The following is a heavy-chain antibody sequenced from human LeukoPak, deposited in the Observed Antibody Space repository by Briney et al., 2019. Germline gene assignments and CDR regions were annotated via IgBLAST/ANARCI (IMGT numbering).Heavy chain of an antibody. V-gene: IGHV4-59*01. D-gene: IGHD5-24*01. J-gene: IGHJ4*02. CDR3: ARDTGRDGYNCGY. CDR1: GASISSYY. Sequence: SESLSLTCTVSGASISSYYCSWIRQPPGKGLEWIGYIYYSGSTNYNPSLNSRRTVSEATSKNQYSRKLCSVTAVDTGVYYCARDTGRDGYNCGYWGQGTLVTVSS. CDR2: IYYSGST.